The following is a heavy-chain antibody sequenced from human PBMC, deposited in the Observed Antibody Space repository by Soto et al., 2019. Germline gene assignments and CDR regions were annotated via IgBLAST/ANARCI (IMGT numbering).Heavy chain of an antibody. CDR3: ARRYGDYEGDDY. CDR2: IGSRVTTI. Sequence: DVQMVESGGGLVQPGGSLRLSCVASGFTFSSYSLNWVRQAPGKGLVWVSFIGSRVTTIYYADSVKGRFTMSRDNAKNCLYLQMSSLRDDDTAVYYCARRYGDYEGDDYLGQGTLVTVSS. D-gene: IGHD4-17*01. CDR1: GFTFSSYS. J-gene: IGHJ4*02. V-gene: IGHV3-48*02.